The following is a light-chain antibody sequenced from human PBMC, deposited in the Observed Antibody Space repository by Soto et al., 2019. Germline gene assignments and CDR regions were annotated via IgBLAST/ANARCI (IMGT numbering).Light chain of an antibody. CDR2: SAS. CDR1: QSVSRN. J-gene: IGKJ2*01. Sequence: EVVLTQSPATLSVSPGDRATLTCRASQSVSRNLAWYQQKPGQAPNLLIYSASTRATGVPARLSGSGSATEFTLFISSLQYEDVSVCYCQQYGDCTQETFGQGTKLEI. CDR3: QQYGDCTQET. V-gene: IGKV3-15*01.